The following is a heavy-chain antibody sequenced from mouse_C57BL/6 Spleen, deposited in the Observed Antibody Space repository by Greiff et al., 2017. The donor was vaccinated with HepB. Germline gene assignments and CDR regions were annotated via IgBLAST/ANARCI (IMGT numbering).Heavy chain of an antibody. J-gene: IGHJ2*01. V-gene: IGHV5-17*01. CDR2: ISSGSSTI. CDR3: ARSGYYGGLVDY. Sequence: EVMLVESGGGLVKPGGSLKLSCAASGFTFSDYGMHWVRQAPEKGLEWVAYISSGSSTIYYADTVKGRFTISRDNAKNTLFLQMTSLRSEDTAMYYCARSGYYGGLVDYWGQGTTLTVSS. D-gene: IGHD2-3*01. CDR1: GFTFSDYG.